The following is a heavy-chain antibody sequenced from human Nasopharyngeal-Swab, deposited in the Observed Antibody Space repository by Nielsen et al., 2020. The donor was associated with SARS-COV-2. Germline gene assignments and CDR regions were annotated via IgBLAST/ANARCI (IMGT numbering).Heavy chain of an antibody. CDR2: INPTTGGT. CDR3: TRALSGVYDF. Sequence: ASVKVSCKASTSTFNAYYIHWVRQAPGHGLEWMGRINPTTGGTLYTQTFEGRVTMTTDTSTSTAYMELRGLTSDDTAVYYCTRALSGVYDFWGQGALVTVSS. J-gene: IGHJ4*02. V-gene: IGHV1-2*06. CDR1: TSTFNAYY. D-gene: IGHD2-15*01.